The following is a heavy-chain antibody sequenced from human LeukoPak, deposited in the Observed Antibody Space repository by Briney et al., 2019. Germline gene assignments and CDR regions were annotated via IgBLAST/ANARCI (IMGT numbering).Heavy chain of an antibody. J-gene: IGHJ6*02. CDR2: IYFGGSS. CDR3: ARDAGHQLSRRNYYAMDV. D-gene: IGHD2-2*01. CDR1: GFTVSSNY. V-gene: IGHV4-39*07. Sequence: GSLRLSCAASGFTVSSNYMSWVRQAPGKGLEWIGSIYFGGSSYYSPSLKSRVTISVDTSNNQFSLKVNSVTAADTAVYYCARDAGHQLSRRNYYAMDVWGQGTTVTVSS.